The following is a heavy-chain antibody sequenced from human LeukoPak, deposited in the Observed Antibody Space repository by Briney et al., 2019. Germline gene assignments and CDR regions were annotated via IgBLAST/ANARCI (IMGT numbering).Heavy chain of an antibody. D-gene: IGHD4-17*01. CDR3: ARDMTLGDYGDYVPGDY. V-gene: IGHV3-48*01. CDR1: GFTFSSYG. J-gene: IGHJ4*02. CDR2: ISGSSTTI. Sequence: GGSLRLSCAASGFTFSSYGMYWVRQAPGKGLEWLSYISGSSTTIYYVDSVKGRFTISRDNAKNSQFLQMNSLRAEDTAVYYCARDMTLGDYGDYVPGDYWGQGTLVTVSS.